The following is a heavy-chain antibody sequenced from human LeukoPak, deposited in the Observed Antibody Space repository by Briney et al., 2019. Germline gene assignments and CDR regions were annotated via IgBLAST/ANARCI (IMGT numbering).Heavy chain of an antibody. J-gene: IGHJ4*02. CDR1: GGSISSYY. D-gene: IGHD6-13*01. V-gene: IGHV4-4*07. CDR3: PRDITNTVIAAAGTFDY. CDR2: IYTSGST. Sequence: SETLSLTCTVSGGSISSYYWSWIRQPAGKGLEWIGRIYTSGSTNYNPSLKSRVTMSVDTSKNQFSLKLSSVTAADTAVYYCPRDITNTVIAAAGTFDYWGQGTLVTVSS.